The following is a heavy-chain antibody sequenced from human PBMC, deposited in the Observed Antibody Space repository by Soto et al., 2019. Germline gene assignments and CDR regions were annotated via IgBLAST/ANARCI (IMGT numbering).Heavy chain of an antibody. CDR1: GGTFSSYT. CDR2: IIPILGIA. D-gene: IGHD6-13*01. J-gene: IGHJ6*02. V-gene: IGHV1-69*02. Sequence: ASVKVSCKASGGTFSSYTISWVRQAPGQGLEWMGRIIPILGIANYAQKFQGRVTITADESTSTAYMELSSLRSEDTAVYYCARGTIAAAGTRNYYYYGMDVWGQGTKVTVSS. CDR3: ARGTIAAAGTRNYYYYGMDV.